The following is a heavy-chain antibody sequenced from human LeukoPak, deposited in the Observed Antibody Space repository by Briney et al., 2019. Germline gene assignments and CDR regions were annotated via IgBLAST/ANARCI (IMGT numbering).Heavy chain of an antibody. Sequence: KPSETLSLTCTVSGGSISSGDYYWSWIRQPPGKGLEWIGYIHYSGSTYYNPSLKSRVTISVDTSKNQFSLKLSPVTAADTAVYYCARGRDSSGWYPFDYWGQGTLVTVSS. CDR3: ARGRDSSGWYPFDY. CDR1: GGSISSGDYY. D-gene: IGHD6-19*01. CDR2: IHYSGST. J-gene: IGHJ4*02. V-gene: IGHV4-30-4*08.